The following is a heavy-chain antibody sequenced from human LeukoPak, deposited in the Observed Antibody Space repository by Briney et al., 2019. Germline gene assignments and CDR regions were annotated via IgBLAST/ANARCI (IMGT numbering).Heavy chain of an antibody. V-gene: IGHV3-30*02. D-gene: IGHD3-22*01. CDR2: IRYDGSNK. Sequence: GGSLGLSCAASGFTFSSYGMHWVRQAPGKGLEWVAFIRYDGSNKYYADSVKGRFTISRDNAKNSLYLQMNSLRAEDTALYYCAKGYYYDSSGYYNDYWGQGTLVTVSS. CDR3: AKGYYYDSSGYYNDY. J-gene: IGHJ4*02. CDR1: GFTFSSYG.